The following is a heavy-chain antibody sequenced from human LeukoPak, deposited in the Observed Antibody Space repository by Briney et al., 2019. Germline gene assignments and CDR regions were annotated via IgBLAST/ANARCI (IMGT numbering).Heavy chain of an antibody. CDR1: GYTFTSYY. CDR2: INPSGGST. V-gene: IGHV1-46*04. D-gene: IGHD2-2*02. Sequence: ASVKVSCKASGYTFTSYYIHWVRQAPGQGLEWMGIINPSGGSTSYAQKLQGRVTMTRDASTSTLYMELSSLRSEDTAVYYCARVSQLLYSLRYFDYWGQGTLVTVSS. J-gene: IGHJ4*02. CDR3: ARVSQLLYSLRYFDY.